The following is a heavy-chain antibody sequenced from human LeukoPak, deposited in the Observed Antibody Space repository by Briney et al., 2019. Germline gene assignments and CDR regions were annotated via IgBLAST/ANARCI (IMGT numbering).Heavy chain of an antibody. CDR3: ARGAIFGVEYNWFDP. V-gene: IGHV4-61*02. J-gene: IGHJ5*02. CDR1: GGSISSGSYY. Sequence: SETLSLTCTVSGGSISSGSYYWSWIRQPAGQGLEWIGRIYTSGRTHYNPSLKSRVTISVDTSKNQFSLKLTSVTAADTAVYYCARGAIFGVEYNWFDPWGQGTLVTVSS. D-gene: IGHD3-3*01. CDR2: IYTSGRT.